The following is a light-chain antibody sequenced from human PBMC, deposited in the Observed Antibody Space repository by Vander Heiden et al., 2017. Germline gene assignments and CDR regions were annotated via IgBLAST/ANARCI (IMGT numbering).Light chain of an antibody. CDR3: QSYDSSLSGWV. CDR2: GNS. CDR1: SSNIGAGYD. J-gene: IGLJ3*02. V-gene: IGLV1-40*01. Sequence: QSVLTHPPPVSGAPGQRVTISCTGSSSNIGAGYDVHWYQQLPGTAPKLLIYGNSNRPSGVPDRFSGAKSGTSASLAITGLQAEDEADYYCQSYDSSLSGWVFGGGTKLTVL.